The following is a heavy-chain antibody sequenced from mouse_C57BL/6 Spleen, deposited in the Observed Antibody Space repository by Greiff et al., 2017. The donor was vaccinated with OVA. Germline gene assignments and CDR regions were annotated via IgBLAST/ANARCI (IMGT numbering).Heavy chain of an antibody. J-gene: IGHJ1*03. CDR2: ISYDGSN. Sequence: EVKLLESGPGLVKPSQSLSLPCSVTGYSITSGYYWNWIRQFPGNKLEWMGYISYDGSNKYNPSLKNRISITRDTSKNQFFLKLNSVTTEDTATYYCARGGSSYFDVWGTGTTVTVSS. CDR1: GYSITSGYY. V-gene: IGHV3-6*01. D-gene: IGHD1-1*01. CDR3: ARGGSSYFDV.